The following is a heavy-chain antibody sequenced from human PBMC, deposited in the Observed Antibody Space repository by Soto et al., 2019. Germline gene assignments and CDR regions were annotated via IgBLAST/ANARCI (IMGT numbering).Heavy chain of an antibody. CDR1: GFTFSGSV. D-gene: IGHD6-19*01. CDR2: ISVDGSRK. J-gene: IGHJ5*02. Sequence: QVQLVESGGGVVQPGTSLRLSCAASGFTFSGSVIHWVRQSPGKGLEWLAVISVDGSRKPYPDSVKGRFTISRDDSKNTVDMEMKSLTIEDTALYYCARERGSSGRAGWSDPWGQGTLVIISS. V-gene: IGHV3-30-3*01. CDR3: ARERGSSGRAGWSDP.